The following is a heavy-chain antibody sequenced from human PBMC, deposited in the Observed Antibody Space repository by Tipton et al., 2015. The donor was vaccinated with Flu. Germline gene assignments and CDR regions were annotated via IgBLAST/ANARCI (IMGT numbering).Heavy chain of an antibody. Sequence: TLSLTCTVSGGSVSSGSYYWSWIRQPPGKGLEWIGCIYYSGSTNYNPSLKSRVTISVDTSKNQFSLKLSSVTAADTAVYYCARDQVSPHLTYGMDVWGQGTTVTVSS. D-gene: IGHD2-21*01. CDR3: ARDQVSPHLTYGMDV. CDR1: GGSVSSGSYY. V-gene: IGHV4-61*01. CDR2: IYYSGST. J-gene: IGHJ6*02.